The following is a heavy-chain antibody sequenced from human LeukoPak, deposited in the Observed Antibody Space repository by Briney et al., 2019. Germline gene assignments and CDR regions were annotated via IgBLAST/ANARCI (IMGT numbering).Heavy chain of an antibody. CDR3: AKDATGDGDLES. Sequence: GGSLRLSCAASGFTFSSYGMHWVRQAPGKGLEWVAVISYDGSNKYYADSVKGRFTISRDNSKNTLYLQMNSLRSEDTALYYCAKDATGDGDLESWGQGTLVTVSP. V-gene: IGHV3-30*18. D-gene: IGHD4-17*01. CDR1: GFTFSSYG. J-gene: IGHJ5*02. CDR2: ISYDGSNK.